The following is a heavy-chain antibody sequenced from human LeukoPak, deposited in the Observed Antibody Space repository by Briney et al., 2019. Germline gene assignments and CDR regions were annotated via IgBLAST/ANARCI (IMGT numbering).Heavy chain of an antibody. CDR3: ASATSIVGATTSFDY. D-gene: IGHD1-26*01. Sequence: ASVKVSCKASGYTFTGYYMHWVRQAPGQGLEWMGWINPNSGGTNYAQKFQGRVTMTRDTSISTAYMELSRLRSDDTAVYYCASATSIVGATTSFDYWGQGTLVTVSS. V-gene: IGHV1-2*02. CDR2: INPNSGGT. CDR1: GYTFTGYY. J-gene: IGHJ4*02.